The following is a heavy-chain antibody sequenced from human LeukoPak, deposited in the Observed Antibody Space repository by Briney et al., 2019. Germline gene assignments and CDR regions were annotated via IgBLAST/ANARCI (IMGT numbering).Heavy chain of an antibody. Sequence: ASVKVSFKASGYTFTRYGISWVRQAPGQGLEWMGWISAYNGNTKYAQKLQDRVTMTTDTSTTTAYMEVRSLTSDDTAVYYCARGSAMAQKQLVRHFDSWGQGTLVIVSS. CDR2: ISAYNGNT. J-gene: IGHJ4*02. V-gene: IGHV1-18*01. D-gene: IGHD6-6*01. CDR1: GYTFTRYG. CDR3: ARGSAMAQKQLVRHFDS.